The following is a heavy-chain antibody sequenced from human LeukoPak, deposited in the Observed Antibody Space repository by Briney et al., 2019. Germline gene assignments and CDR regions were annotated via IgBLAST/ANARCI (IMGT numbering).Heavy chain of an antibody. Sequence: GGSLRLSCAASGFTFSSYWMSWVRQAPGKGLEWVSYISSSGSTIYYADSVKGRFTISRDNAKNSLYLQMNSLRAEDTAVYYCARDGDSNYGGPWVMDVWGKGTAVTVSS. CDR3: ARDGDSNYGGPWVMDV. CDR1: GFTFSSYW. V-gene: IGHV3-48*04. D-gene: IGHD4-11*01. J-gene: IGHJ6*03. CDR2: ISSSGSTI.